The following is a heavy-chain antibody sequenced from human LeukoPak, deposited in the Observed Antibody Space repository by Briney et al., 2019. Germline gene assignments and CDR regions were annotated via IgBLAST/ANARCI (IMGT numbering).Heavy chain of an antibody. CDR3: AIPAGIQLWVNY. V-gene: IGHV4-39*01. D-gene: IGHD5-18*01. CDR1: GGSISSSSYY. J-gene: IGHJ4*02. CDR2: IYYSGST. Sequence: SETLSLTCTVSGGSISSSSYYWGWIRQRPGKGLEWIGSIYYSGSTYYNPSLKSRVTISVDTSKNQFSLKLSSVTAADTAVYYCAIPAGIQLWVNYWGQGTLVTVSS.